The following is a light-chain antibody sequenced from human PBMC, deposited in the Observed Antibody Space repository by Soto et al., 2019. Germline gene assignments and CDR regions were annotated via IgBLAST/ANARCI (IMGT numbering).Light chain of an antibody. CDR3: QKYDSAPWT. J-gene: IGKJ1*01. CDR1: HFIINY. CDR2: GAS. V-gene: IGKV1-27*01. Sequence: DIQMTQSPSSLSASVGDRVTITCRASHFIINYLAWYLQTPGKVPKLLIYGASTLKSGVPSRFSGSGYGADFTLTISSLQPEDVGTYYCQKYDSAPWTFGQGTKVEIK.